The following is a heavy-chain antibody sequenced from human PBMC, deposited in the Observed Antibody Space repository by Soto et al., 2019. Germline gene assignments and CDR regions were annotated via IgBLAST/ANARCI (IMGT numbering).Heavy chain of an antibody. V-gene: IGHV4-4*07. D-gene: IGHD6-13*01. J-gene: IGHJ4*02. CDR1: GGSISSYY. CDR3: ARDGFGAAGLPY. CDR2: IYSSGST. Sequence: KTSETLSLTCSVSGGSISSYYCSWIRQPAGKGLEWIGRIYSSGSTNYNPSLKSRVTMSVDTSTNQFSLKLNSVTAADTAVYYCARDGFGAAGLPYWGQGTLVTVSS.